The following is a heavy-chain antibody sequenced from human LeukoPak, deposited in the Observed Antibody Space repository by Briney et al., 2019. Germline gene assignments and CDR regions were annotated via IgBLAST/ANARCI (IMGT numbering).Heavy chain of an antibody. V-gene: IGHV3-7*01. CDR2: IREDGSEK. CDR1: GFTLSSYW. J-gene: IGHJ4*02. Sequence: GGSLRLSCVASGFTLSSYWMSWVRQAPGKGLEWVANIREDGSEKYYVDSVKGRFTISRDNAKNSLWLQMNSLRAEDTAVYYCAKDRAVRGVIEVDYWGQGTLVTVSS. D-gene: IGHD3-10*01. CDR3: AKDRAVRGVIEVDY.